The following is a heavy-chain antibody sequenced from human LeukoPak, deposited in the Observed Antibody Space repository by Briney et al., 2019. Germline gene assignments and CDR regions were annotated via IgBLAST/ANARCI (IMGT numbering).Heavy chain of an antibody. D-gene: IGHD5-18*01. Sequence: ASVKVSCKASGYTFTSYGISWVRQAPGQGLEWMGWISAYNGNTNYAQKLQGRVTMTTDTSTSTAYMELRSLRSDDTAVYYCARALGRYSYGYKDYWGQGTLVTVSS. J-gene: IGHJ4*02. V-gene: IGHV1-18*01. CDR3: ARALGRYSYGYKDY. CDR2: ISAYNGNT. CDR1: GYTFTSYG.